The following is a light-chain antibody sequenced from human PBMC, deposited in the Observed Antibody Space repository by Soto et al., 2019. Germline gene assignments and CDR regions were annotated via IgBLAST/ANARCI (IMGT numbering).Light chain of an antibody. Sequence: QSVLTQPPSVSEAPRQRVTISCSGSSSSLGNNAVNWYQQLPGQAPKIVIYYDNLLTSGVPERFSGSKSGPSASLAISGLQSEDEANSACATWDGGLSGPFVFGTGTKVTVL. CDR1: SSSLGNNA. CDR3: ATWDGGLSGPFV. J-gene: IGLJ1*01. CDR2: YDN. V-gene: IGLV1-36*01.